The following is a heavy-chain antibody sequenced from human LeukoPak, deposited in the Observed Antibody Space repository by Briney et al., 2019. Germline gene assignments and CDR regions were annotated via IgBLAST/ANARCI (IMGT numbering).Heavy chain of an antibody. Sequence: PGGSLRLSCAASGFIFRTYALHWVRQAPGKGLEYVSAISTNGDGTYYADSVKGRFTISRDNSKNTLFLQMGSLRADDMAVYYCARWGSTSCYDYWGQGTLVTVSS. J-gene: IGHJ4*02. CDR2: ISTNGDGT. CDR1: GFIFRTYA. CDR3: ARWGSTSCYDY. V-gene: IGHV3-64*02. D-gene: IGHD2-2*01.